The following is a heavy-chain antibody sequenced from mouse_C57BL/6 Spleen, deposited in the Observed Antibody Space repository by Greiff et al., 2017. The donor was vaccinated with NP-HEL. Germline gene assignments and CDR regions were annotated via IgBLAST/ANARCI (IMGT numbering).Heavy chain of an antibody. CDR2: ISSGGDYI. V-gene: IGHV5-9-1*02. CDR3: TRDSYYGSSWGYAMDY. Sequence: EVKLVESGEGLVKPGGSLKLSCAASGFTFSSYAMSWVRQTPEKRLEWVAYISSGGDYIYYADTVKGRFTISRDNARNTLYLQMSSLKSEDTAMYYCTRDSYYGSSWGYAMDYWGQGTSVTVSS. D-gene: IGHD1-1*01. CDR1: GFTFSSYA. J-gene: IGHJ4*01.